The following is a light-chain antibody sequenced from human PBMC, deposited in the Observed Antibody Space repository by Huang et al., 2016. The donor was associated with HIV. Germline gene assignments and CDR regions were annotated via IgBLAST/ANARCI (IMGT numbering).Light chain of an antibody. CDR1: QSINSY. CDR3: QQSYNTPLT. V-gene: IGKV1-39*01. CDR2: AAS. Sequence: DIQMTQSPSSLSASVGYRVTITCRASQSINSYLNWYQQKPGKAPKVLIYAASSLQSGVPSRFSGSGSGTDFTLTINSLQPEDFAIYYCQQSYNTPLTFGGGTRLEIK. J-gene: IGKJ4*01.